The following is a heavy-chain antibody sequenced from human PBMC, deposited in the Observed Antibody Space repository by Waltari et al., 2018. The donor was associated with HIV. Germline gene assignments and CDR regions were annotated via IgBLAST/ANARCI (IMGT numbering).Heavy chain of an antibody. CDR2: INQDGSDK. CDR1: GFVFSTYW. J-gene: IGHJ4*02. V-gene: IGHV3-7*01. D-gene: IGHD3-16*01. Sequence: EVQLVESGGGLVQSGKSLSLSCAASGFVFSTYWMTWVRQAPGKGLEWVATINQDGSDKYYVDSVKGRFTISRNNAKKSLYLQMSSLRAEDSAVYYCVTGGGSTGVGDNWGQGGLVTVSS. CDR3: VTGGGSTGVGDN.